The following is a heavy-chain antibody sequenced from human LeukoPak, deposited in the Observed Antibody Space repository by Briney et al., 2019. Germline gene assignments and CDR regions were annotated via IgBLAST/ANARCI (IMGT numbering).Heavy chain of an antibody. V-gene: IGHV4-4*07. CDR3: ARSTITMVRGVIWFDP. CDR1: GGSISSYY. CDR2: IYTSGRT. J-gene: IGHJ5*02. D-gene: IGHD3-10*01. Sequence: PSETLSLTCTVSGGSISSYYWRWIRQPAGKGLEWIGRIYTSGRTNYNPSLKSRVPMSVDTSKYQVSLRLSSVTAADTAVYYCARSTITMVRGVIWFDPWGQGTLVTVSS.